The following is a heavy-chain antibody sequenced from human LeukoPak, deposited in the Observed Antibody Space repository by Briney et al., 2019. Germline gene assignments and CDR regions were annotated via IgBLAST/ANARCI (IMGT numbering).Heavy chain of an antibody. D-gene: IGHD2/OR15-2a*01. J-gene: IGHJ4*02. CDR1: GNYW. CDR2: INSDGSWT. V-gene: IGHV3-74*01. Sequence: GGSLRLSCAASGNYWMHWVRQAPGRGLVWVSHINSDGSWTSYADSVKGRFTISKDNAKNTVYLQMNNLRAEDTAVYYCVSFYETYWGRGTLVTVSS. CDR3: VSFYETY.